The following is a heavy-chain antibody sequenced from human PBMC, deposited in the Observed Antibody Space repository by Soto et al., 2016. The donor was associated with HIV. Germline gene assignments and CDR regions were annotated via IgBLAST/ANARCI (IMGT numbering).Heavy chain of an antibody. J-gene: IGHJ2*01. CDR1: GGSFSGYY. V-gene: IGHV4-34*01. Sequence: QVQLQQWGAGLLKPSETLSLTCAVYGGSFSGYYWTWIRQSPGKGLEWIGEINHNGNSNNNPSLKSRLTISEDTSKNQFSLKLNSLTAADTAVYYCARRGXGSGNYYRSWYFDLWGLAPRXLSRQ. CDR2: INHNGNS. D-gene: IGHD3-22*01. CDR3: ARRGXGSGNYYRSWYFDL.